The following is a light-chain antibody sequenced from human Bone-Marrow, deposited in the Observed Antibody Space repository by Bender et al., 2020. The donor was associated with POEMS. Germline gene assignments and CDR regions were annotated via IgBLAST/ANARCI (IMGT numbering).Light chain of an antibody. CDR2: EGS. Sequence: QSALTQPASVSGYPGQSITISCTGTGSDVGSYSLVSWYQQVPGKAPKLILYEGSKRPSGVSYRFSGSKSGTSASLAISDIQSEDEGDYYCSSWDDSLSGWVFGGGTKLTVL. CDR1: GSDVGSYSL. V-gene: IGLV2-23*01. J-gene: IGLJ3*02. CDR3: SSWDDSLSGWV.